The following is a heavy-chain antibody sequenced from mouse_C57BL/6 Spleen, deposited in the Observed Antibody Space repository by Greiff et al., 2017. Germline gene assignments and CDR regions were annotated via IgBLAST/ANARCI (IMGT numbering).Heavy chain of an antibody. Sequence: EVKLVESGGGLVKPGGSLKLSCAASGFTFCSYTMSWVRQTPEKRLEWVATISGGGGNTYYPDSVKGRLTISRDHAKHTMYLQMSSLRSEDTALYDCARHRYSNTFAYWGQGTLVTVYA. V-gene: IGHV5-9*01. J-gene: IGHJ3*01. CDR3: ARHRYSNTFAY. CDR2: ISGGGGNT. D-gene: IGHD2-5*01. CDR1: GFTFCSYT.